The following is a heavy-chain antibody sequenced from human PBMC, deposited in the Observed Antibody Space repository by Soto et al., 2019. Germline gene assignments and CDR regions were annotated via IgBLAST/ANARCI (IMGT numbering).Heavy chain of an antibody. CDR2: ISSSSSYI. CDR3: ARDRDSSRPHYYGMDV. D-gene: IGHD6-13*01. V-gene: IGHV3-21*01. CDR1: GFTFSSYS. J-gene: IGHJ6*02. Sequence: GGSLRLSCAASGFTFSSYSMNWVRQAPGKGLEWVSSISSSSSYIYYADSVKGRFTISRDNAKNSLYLQMNSLRAEDTAVYYCARDRDSSRPHYYGMDVWGQGTTVTVSS.